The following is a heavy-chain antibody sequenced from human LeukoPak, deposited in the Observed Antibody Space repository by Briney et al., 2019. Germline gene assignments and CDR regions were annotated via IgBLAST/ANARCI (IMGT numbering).Heavy chain of an antibody. D-gene: IGHD3-22*01. CDR3: AKDAPVGYYYDTSGLPD. CDR2: ISGTGGST. V-gene: IGHV3-23*01. Sequence: SGGSLRLSCAASGFTFSSYAMGWVRQAPGKGLEWVSVISGTGGSTYYADSVKGRFTISRDNSKNTVYLQMNSLRAEDTAVYYCAKDAPVGYYYDTSGLPDWGQGTLVTVSS. CDR1: GFTFSSYA. J-gene: IGHJ4*02.